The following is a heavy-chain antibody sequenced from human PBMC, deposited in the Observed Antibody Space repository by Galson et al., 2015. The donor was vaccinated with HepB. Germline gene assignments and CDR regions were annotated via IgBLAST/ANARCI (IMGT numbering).Heavy chain of an antibody. Sequence: LTCFVSGDSINSYFWSWIRQHPGRGLEYIGYVHSSGTTNYNPSVKSRVTIAVDTSKNQFSLNLRSVSAADTAVYFCARGVVPRKYYFDFWGQGTLVTVPS. D-gene: IGHD2-2*01. CDR3: ARGVVPRKYYFDF. J-gene: IGHJ4*02. CDR1: GDSINSYF. V-gene: IGHV4-59*01. CDR2: VHSSGTT.